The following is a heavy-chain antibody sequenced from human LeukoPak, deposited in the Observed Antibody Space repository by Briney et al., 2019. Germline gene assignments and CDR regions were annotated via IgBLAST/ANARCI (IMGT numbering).Heavy chain of an antibody. CDR3: ARDIRFLEWFPPNWFDP. Sequence: AGGSLRLSCAASGFTFSSYSMNWVRQAPGKGLEWVSSISSSSSYIYYADSVKGRFTISRDNAKNSLYLQMNSLRAEDTAVYYCARDIRFLEWFPPNWFDPWGQGTLVTVSS. CDR2: ISSSSSYI. CDR1: GFTFSSYS. D-gene: IGHD3-3*01. V-gene: IGHV3-21*01. J-gene: IGHJ5*02.